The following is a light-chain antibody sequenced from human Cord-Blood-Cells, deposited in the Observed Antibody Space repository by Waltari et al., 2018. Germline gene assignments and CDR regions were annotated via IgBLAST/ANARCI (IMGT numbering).Light chain of an antibody. CDR1: ALPKKH. V-gene: IGLV3-10*01. CDR3: YSTDSSGNHVV. J-gene: IGLJ2*01. CDR2: EDS. Sequence: SYELTQPPSVSVSPGQTARITRSGDALPKKHAYWYQQKSGQAPVLVIYEDSKRPSGIPERFSGSSSGTMATLTISGAQVEDEADYYCYSTDSSGNHVVFGGGTKLTVL.